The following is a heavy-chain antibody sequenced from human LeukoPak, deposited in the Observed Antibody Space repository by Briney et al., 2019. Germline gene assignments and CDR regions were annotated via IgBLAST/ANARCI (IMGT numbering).Heavy chain of an antibody. CDR2: ISSSGSTI. V-gene: IGHV3-11*04. Sequence: GGSLRLSCAASGFTFSDYYMNWIRQAPGKGLEWVSYISSSGSTIYYADSVKGRFTISRDNAKNSLYLQMNSLRAEDTAVYYCAKDSIDGGTAMVTHAYYGMDVWGQGTTVTVSS. CDR3: AKDSIDGGTAMVTHAYYGMDV. D-gene: IGHD5-18*01. CDR1: GFTFSDYY. J-gene: IGHJ6*02.